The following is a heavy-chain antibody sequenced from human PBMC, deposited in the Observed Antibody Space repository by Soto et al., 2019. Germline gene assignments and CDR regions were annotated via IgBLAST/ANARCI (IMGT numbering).Heavy chain of an antibody. CDR1: VFTFSSYW. V-gene: IGHV3-7*01. CDR3: ARDRYYDSSGYQRSLDY. J-gene: IGHJ4*02. Sequence: GSLRLSCAASVFTFSSYWMSWVRQAPGKGLEWVANIKQDGSEKYYVDSVKGRFTISRDNAKNSLYLQMNSLRAEDTAVYYCARDRYYDSSGYQRSLDYWGQGTLVTVSS. CDR2: IKQDGSEK. D-gene: IGHD3-22*01.